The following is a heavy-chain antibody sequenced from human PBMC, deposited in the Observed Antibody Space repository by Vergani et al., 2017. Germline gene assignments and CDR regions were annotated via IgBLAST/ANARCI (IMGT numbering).Heavy chain of an antibody. J-gene: IGHJ6*03. CDR3: ARDGGGGIEVPAAISYYYYYMDV. CDR1: GGTFSNHV. D-gene: IGHD2-2*01. V-gene: IGHV1-69*01. CDR2: ILPLFGTP. Sequence: QVQLVQSGAEVKKPGSSVKVSCKSSGGTFSNHVLAWVRQAPGQGLEWMGGILPLFGTPTYAQRFQGRVTITADESTTTAYMELTSLTSEDSGIYYCARDGGGGIEVPAAISYYYYYMDVWGREPTVTVSS.